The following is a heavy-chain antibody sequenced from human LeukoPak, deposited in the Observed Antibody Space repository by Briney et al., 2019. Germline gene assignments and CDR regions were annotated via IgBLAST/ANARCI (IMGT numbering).Heavy chain of an antibody. D-gene: IGHD3-3*01. Sequence: PGGSLRLSCASSGFIFRYYLMSGLCQAAGEGGECVGNINQDGSEEIYLDSVTGRFLISRDTPKNSLYLQVNSLTAEDTAVYYCARDRPTMIGVLTLYYYYPMDVWGKGTTVTVSS. J-gene: IGHJ6*03. CDR1: GFIFRYYL. CDR2: INQDGSEE. V-gene: IGHV3-7*01. CDR3: ARDRPTMIGVLTLYYYYPMDV.